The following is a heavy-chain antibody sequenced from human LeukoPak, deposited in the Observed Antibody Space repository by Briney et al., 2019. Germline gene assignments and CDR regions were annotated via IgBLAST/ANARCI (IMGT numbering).Heavy chain of an antibody. CDR3: AREGSYSAFDY. CDR2: INPNSGDT. CDR1: GYTFSDYY. V-gene: IGHV1-2*02. Sequence: ASVKVSCKTSGYTFSDYYMHWVRQAPGQGLKWMGLINPNSGDTKYAQKFQGRVTMTRDTSISTAYMELSRLRSDDTAVYYCAREGSYSAFDYWGQGTLVTVSS. D-gene: IGHD1-26*01. J-gene: IGHJ4*02.